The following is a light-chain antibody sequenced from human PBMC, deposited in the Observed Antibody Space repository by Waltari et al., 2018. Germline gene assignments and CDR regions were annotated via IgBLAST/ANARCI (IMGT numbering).Light chain of an antibody. J-gene: IGKJ4*01. V-gene: IGKV1-9*01. CDR3: QQLLT. CDR1: QGISSY. Sequence: DIQLTQSPSFLSASVGDRVTSTCRASQGISSYLAWYQQKPGKAPTLLIYAASTLQSGVPSRFSGSGSGTEFTLTISSLQPEDFATYYCQQLLTFGGGTKVEIK. CDR2: AAS.